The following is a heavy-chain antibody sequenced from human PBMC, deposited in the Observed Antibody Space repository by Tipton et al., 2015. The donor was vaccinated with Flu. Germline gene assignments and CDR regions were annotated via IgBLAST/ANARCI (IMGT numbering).Heavy chain of an antibody. J-gene: IGHJ3*02. V-gene: IGHV4-39*07. CDR2: IYYSGST. CDR3: ARDRPNGEVLLWFGDPWAFDI. Sequence: TLSLTCTVSGGSISSSSYYWGWIRQPPGKGLEWIGSIYYSGSTYYNPSLKSRVTISVDTSKNQFSLKLSSVTAADTAVYYCARDRPNGEVLLWFGDPWAFDIWGQGTMVTVSS. D-gene: IGHD3-10*01. CDR1: GGSISSSSYY.